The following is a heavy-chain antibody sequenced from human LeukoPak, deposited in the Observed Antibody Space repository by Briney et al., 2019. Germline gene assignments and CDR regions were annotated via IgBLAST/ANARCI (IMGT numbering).Heavy chain of an antibody. J-gene: IGHJ4*02. CDR1: GFTVSSNY. Sequence: GGSLRLSCAASGFTVSSNYMSWVRQAPGKGLEWVSVIYSGGSTYYADSVKGRFTISRDNSKNTLYLQMNSLRAEDTAVYYCARASKYYGDHYYFDYWGQGTLVTVSS. CDR2: IYSGGST. D-gene: IGHD4-17*01. CDR3: ARASKYYGDHYYFDY. V-gene: IGHV3-66*01.